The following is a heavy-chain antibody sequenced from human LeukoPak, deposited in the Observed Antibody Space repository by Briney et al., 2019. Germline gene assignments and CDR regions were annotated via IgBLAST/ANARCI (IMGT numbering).Heavy chain of an antibody. CDR3: ARENIWFGPNWFDS. Sequence: GGSLGLSCAASGFTFSSYEMNWVRQAPGKGLEWVSYISSSGSTIYYADSVKGRFTISRDNAKNSLYLQMNSLRAEDTAVYYCARENIWFGPNWFDSWGQGTLVTVSS. J-gene: IGHJ5*01. D-gene: IGHD3-10*01. CDR1: GFTFSSYE. CDR2: ISSSGSTI. V-gene: IGHV3-48*03.